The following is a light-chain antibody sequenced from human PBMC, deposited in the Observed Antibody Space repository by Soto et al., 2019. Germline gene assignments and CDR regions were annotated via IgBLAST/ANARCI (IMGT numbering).Light chain of an antibody. V-gene: IGKV1-39*01. Sequence: DIQMTQSPSSLSASVVDRVTITCRASQSISSYLNWYQQKPGKAPKLLIYAASSLQSGVPARFSGSGSGTDFTLTISSLQPEDFATYYCQQSYRTPLLTFGGGTKVEIK. CDR3: QQSYRTPLLT. J-gene: IGKJ4*01. CDR2: AAS. CDR1: QSISSY.